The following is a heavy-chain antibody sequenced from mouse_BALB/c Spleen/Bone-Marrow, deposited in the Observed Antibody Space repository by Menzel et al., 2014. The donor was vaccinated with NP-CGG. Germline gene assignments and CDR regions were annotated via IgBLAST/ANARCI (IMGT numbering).Heavy chain of an antibody. CDR3: ARLHYYGYGIY. CDR1: GLDFSRYW. J-gene: IGHJ3*01. CDR2: INPDSSTI. V-gene: IGHV4-1*02. Sequence: EVQGVESGGGLVQPGGSLKLSCAASGLDFSRYWMSWVRQAPGKGLEWIGEINPDSSTINYTPSLKDKFIISRDNAKNTLYLQMSKVRSEDTALYYCARLHYYGYGIYWGQGTLVTVSA. D-gene: IGHD1-2*01.